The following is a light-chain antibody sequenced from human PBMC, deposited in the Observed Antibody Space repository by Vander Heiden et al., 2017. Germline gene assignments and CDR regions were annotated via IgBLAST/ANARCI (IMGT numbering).Light chain of an antibody. CDR3: QQSYSTLT. V-gene: IGKV1-39*01. CDR1: QSISSY. J-gene: IGKJ4*01. Sequence: IQMTQSPSSLSASVGDRVTITCRASQSISSYLNWYQQKPGKAPKLLIYAASSLQSGVPSRFSGSGSGTDFTLTISRLQPEDFATYYCQQSYSTLTFGGGTKVEIK. CDR2: AAS.